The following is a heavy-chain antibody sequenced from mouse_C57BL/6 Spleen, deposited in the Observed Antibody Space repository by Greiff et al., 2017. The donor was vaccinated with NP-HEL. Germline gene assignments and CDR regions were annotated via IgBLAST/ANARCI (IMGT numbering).Heavy chain of an antibody. V-gene: IGHV5-17*01. D-gene: IGHD1-3*01. J-gene: IGHJ1*03. CDR3: ARLNQRGYFEG. CDR2: ISSGSSTI. Sequence: DVMLVESGGGLVKPGGSLKLSCAASGFTFSDYGMHWVRQAPEKGLEWVAYISSGSSTIYYADTVKGRFTISRDNAKNTLFLQMTSLRSEDTAMYYCARLNQRGYFEGWGTGTTVTVSS. CDR1: GFTFSDYG.